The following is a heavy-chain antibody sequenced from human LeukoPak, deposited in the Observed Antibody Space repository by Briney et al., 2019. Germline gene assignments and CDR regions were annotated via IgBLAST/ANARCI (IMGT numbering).Heavy chain of an antibody. CDR1: GYSISSGYY. Sequence: SETLSLTCTVSGYSISSGYYWGWIRQPPGKGLEWIGYIYYSGSTNYNPSLKSRVTISVDTSKNQFSLKLSSVTAADTAVYYCARGADYGSGSLDVWGKGTTVTISS. D-gene: IGHD3-10*01. V-gene: IGHV4-61*01. CDR2: IYYSGST. CDR3: ARGADYGSGSLDV. J-gene: IGHJ6*04.